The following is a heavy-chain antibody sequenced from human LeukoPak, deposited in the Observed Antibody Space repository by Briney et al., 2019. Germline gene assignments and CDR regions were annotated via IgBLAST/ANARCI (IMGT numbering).Heavy chain of an antibody. D-gene: IGHD1-14*01. CDR2: IDPTGLT. CDR3: ARQTPYHGNHYFDY. CDR1: GGSISSQY. Sequence: PSETLSLTCTVSGGSISSQYRSWIRQSPGKGLEWIGYIDPTGLTSYNPSLNSRVTISEDTSKNQFSLKVRSVTTADTAVYFCARQTPYHGNHYFDYWGQGTLVTVSS. V-gene: IGHV4-4*09. J-gene: IGHJ4*02.